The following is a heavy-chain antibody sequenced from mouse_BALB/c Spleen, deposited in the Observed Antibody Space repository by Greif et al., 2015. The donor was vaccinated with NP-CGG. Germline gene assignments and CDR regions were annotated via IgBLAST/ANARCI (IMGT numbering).Heavy chain of an antibody. CDR1: GFTFSDYG. V-gene: IGHV5-15*02. J-gene: IGHJ2*01. CDR3: ARFITTVGFDY. D-gene: IGHD1-1*01. CDR2: ISNLAYSI. Sequence: EVKLMESGGGLVQPGGSRKLSCAASGFTFSDYGMAWVRQAPGKGPEWLAFISNLAYSIYYADTVTGRFTISRENAKNTLYLEMSSLRSEDTAMYYCARFITTVGFDYWGQGTTLTVSS.